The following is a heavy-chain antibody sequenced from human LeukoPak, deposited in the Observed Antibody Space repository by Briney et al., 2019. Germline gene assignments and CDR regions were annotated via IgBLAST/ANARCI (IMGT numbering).Heavy chain of an antibody. CDR2: MNPNSSNT. Sequence: ASVKVSCKASGYTFTSYDINWVRQATGQGLGGMGWMNPNSSNTGYAQKFQGRVTMTRKTSTRTAYMELSSLRSEDTAVYYCARDRIAVAPWGNGMDVWGQGTTVTVSS. V-gene: IGHV1-8*01. D-gene: IGHD6-19*01. CDR1: GYTFTSYD. CDR3: ARDRIAVAPWGNGMDV. J-gene: IGHJ6*02.